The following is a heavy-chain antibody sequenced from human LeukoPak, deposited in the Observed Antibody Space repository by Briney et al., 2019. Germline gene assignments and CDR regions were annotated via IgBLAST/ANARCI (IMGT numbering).Heavy chain of an antibody. CDR1: GDSISSSSYY. CDR3: ARKYYDILTGYYGYYYYYYMDV. Sequence: PSETLSLTCTVSGDSISSSSYYWGWIRQPPGKGLEWIGYIYYSGSTNYNPSLKSRVTISVDTSKNQFSLKLSSVTAADTAVYYCARKYYDILTGYYGYYYYYYMDVWGKGTTVTISS. CDR2: IYYSGST. J-gene: IGHJ6*03. V-gene: IGHV4-61*05. D-gene: IGHD3-9*01.